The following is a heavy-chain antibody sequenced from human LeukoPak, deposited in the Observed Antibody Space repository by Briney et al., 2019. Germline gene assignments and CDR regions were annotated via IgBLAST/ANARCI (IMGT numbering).Heavy chain of an antibody. D-gene: IGHD5-18*01. V-gene: IGHV3-30*02. CDR1: GFTFNTYG. CDR2: IRYNGRNK. J-gene: IGHJ4*02. Sequence: AGGSLRLSCAASGFTFNTYGMHWVRQAPGKGLEWVAFIRYNGRNKYYADSVKGRFTISRDNAKNSLYLQMNSLRAEDTAVYYCASIDGPTFYSYGYMVGDYWGQGTLVTVSS. CDR3: ASIDGPTFYSYGYMVGDY.